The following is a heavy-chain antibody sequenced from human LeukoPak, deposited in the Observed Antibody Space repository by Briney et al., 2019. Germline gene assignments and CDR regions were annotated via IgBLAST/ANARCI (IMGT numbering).Heavy chain of an antibody. CDR2: ISSSSSYI. V-gene: IGHV3-21*01. D-gene: IGHD5-18*01. CDR1: GFTFSSYS. Sequence: TPGGSLRLSCAASGFTFSSYSMNWVRQAPGKGLEWVSSISSSSSYIYYADSVKGRFTISRDNAKNSLYLQMNSLRAEDTAVYYCAREDKAAPRRFDYWGQGTLVTVSS. CDR3: AREDKAAPRRFDY. J-gene: IGHJ4*02.